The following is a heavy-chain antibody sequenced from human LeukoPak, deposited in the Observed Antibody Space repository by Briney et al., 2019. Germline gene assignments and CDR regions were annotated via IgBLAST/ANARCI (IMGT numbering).Heavy chain of an antibody. CDR2: IKQDGSEK. D-gene: IGHD3-10*01. J-gene: IGHJ4*02. CDR3: ARGSGSFDY. CDR1: GFTFSSYS. Sequence: GGSLRLSCAASGFTFSSYSMSWVRQAPGKGLEWVANIKQDGSEKYYVDSVKGRFTISRDNAKNSLYLQMNSLRAEDTAVYYCARGSGSFDYWGQGTPVTVSS. V-gene: IGHV3-7*01.